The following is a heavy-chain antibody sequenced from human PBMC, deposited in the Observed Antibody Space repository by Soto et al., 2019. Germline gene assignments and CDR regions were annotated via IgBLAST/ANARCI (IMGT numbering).Heavy chain of an antibody. Sequence: ASVKLSCTASGYTFTSYGVSWVRQAPGQGLEGMGWISAYNGNTNYAQKLQGRVTMTTDTSTSTAYMELRSLRSDDTAVYYCARVIYGLDAFDIWGQGTMVTVSS. CDR1: GYTFTSYG. V-gene: IGHV1-18*01. CDR3: ARVIYGLDAFDI. CDR2: ISAYNGNT. J-gene: IGHJ3*02. D-gene: IGHD3-10*01.